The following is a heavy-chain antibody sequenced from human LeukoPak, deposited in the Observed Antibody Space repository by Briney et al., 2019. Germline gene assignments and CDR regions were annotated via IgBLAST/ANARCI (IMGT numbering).Heavy chain of an antibody. D-gene: IGHD2-2*01. Sequence: SQTLSLTCAISGDSVSSNSAAWNWIRQSPSRGLEWLGRTYYRSKWYNDYAVSVKSRITINPDTSKNQFSLQLNSVTPEDTAVYYCARDPVVVVPAAMGVVYYFDYWGQGTLVTVSS. CDR3: ARDPVVVVPAAMGVVYYFDY. CDR2: TYYRSKWYN. V-gene: IGHV6-1*01. CDR1: GDSVSSNSAA. J-gene: IGHJ4*02.